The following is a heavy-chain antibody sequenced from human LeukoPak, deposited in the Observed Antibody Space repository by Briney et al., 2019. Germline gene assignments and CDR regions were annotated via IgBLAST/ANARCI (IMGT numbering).Heavy chain of an antibody. CDR3: ARESEQYQLLEELDY. Sequence: ASAKVSCKASGYTFTSYGISWVRQAPGQGLEWMGWISAYNGNTNYAQKLQGRVTMTTDTSTSTAYMELRSLRSDDTAVYYCARESEQYQLLEELDYWGQGTLVTVSS. CDR2: ISAYNGNT. J-gene: IGHJ4*02. D-gene: IGHD2-2*01. V-gene: IGHV1-18*01. CDR1: GYTFTSYG.